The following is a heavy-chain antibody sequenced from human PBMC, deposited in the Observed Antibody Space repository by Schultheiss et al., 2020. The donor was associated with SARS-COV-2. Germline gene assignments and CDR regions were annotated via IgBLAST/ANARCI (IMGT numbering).Heavy chain of an antibody. CDR1: SGSISSYY. J-gene: IGHJ6*02. V-gene: IGHV4-59*08. D-gene: IGHD1-26*01. CDR3: ARPREGPYYYYGMDV. Sequence: SETLSLTCTVSSGSISSYYWSWIRQPPGKGLEWIGYVYYSGYTNYNPSLKSRVTISVDTSKNQFSLKLSSVTAADTAVYYCARPREGPYYYYGMDVWGQGTTVTVSS. CDR2: VYYSGYT.